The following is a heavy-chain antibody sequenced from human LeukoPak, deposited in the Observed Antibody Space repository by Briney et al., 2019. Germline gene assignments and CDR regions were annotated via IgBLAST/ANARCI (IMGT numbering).Heavy chain of an antibody. V-gene: IGHV3-7*01. CDR2: IKEDGREK. J-gene: IGHJ4*01. D-gene: IGHD1-14*01. CDR1: GFTFSSYW. Sequence: GGSLRLSCAASGFTFSSYWMSWVRQAPGKGLEWVANIKEDGREKYYVDSVKGRFTISRDNAKNSLYLQMNSLRAEDTAVYYCARDLSRRPEGVWVDYWGHGTLVTVSS. CDR3: ARDLSRRPEGVWVDY.